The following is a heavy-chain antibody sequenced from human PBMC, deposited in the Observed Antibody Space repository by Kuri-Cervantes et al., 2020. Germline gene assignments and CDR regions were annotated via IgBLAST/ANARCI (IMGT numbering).Heavy chain of an antibody. V-gene: IGHV3-11*01. Sequence: GGSMRLSCAVSGFTFSDYYMSWIRQAPGKGLEWVSYISSSGSNIYYADSVKGRFTISRDNTKNSLYLQMNSLRAEDTAVYYCAKGVGIAPPRWYFDYWGQGTLVTVSS. CDR2: ISSSGSNI. J-gene: IGHJ4*02. D-gene: IGHD6-13*01. CDR1: GFTFSDYY. CDR3: AKGVGIAPPRWYFDY.